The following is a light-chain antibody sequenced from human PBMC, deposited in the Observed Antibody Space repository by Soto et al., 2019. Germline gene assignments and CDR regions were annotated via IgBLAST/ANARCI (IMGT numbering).Light chain of an antibody. CDR2: RNN. CDR3: ATWDDSLSVHAV. J-gene: IGLJ7*01. CDR1: NSNIGSNH. V-gene: IGLV1-47*01. Sequence: QSVLTQPPSASGTPGQRVTISCSGNNSNIGSNHVYWYQQLPGRAPKLLIYRNNQRPSGVPDRFSGSKSGTSASLAISGLRSDDEADYYCATWDDSLSVHAVFGGGTKLTVL.